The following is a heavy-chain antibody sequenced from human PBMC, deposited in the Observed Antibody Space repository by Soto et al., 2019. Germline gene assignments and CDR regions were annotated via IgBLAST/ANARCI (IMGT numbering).Heavy chain of an antibody. J-gene: IGHJ4*02. Sequence: GGSLRLSCAASDFTFTNAWMIWVRQAPGEGLEWVGRIKSRPDGGTTDYAAPVKGRFTISRDDSKNTLFLQMNSLKTEDTAIYYCTTYTGAYWGQGALVTVSS. V-gene: IGHV3-15*07. D-gene: IGHD5-18*01. CDR1: DFTFTNAW. CDR2: IKSRPDGGTT. CDR3: TTYTGAY.